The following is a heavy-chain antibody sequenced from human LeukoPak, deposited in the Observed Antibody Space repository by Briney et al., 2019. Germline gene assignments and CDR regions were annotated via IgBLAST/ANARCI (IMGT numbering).Heavy chain of an antibody. Sequence: PGGSLRLSCAASGFTVSSNYMSWVRQAPGKGLEWVSIIYSGGSTYYADSVKGRFTISRDNSKNMLYLQMNSLSAEDTAVYYCARAGAGGVFDIWGQGTMVTVSS. CDR1: GFTVSSNY. CDR2: IYSGGST. CDR3: ARAGAGGVFDI. J-gene: IGHJ3*02. V-gene: IGHV3-66*01. D-gene: IGHD1-1*01.